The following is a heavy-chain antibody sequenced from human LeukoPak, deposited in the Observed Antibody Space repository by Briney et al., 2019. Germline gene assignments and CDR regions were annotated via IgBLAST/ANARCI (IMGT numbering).Heavy chain of an antibody. CDR3: AAVDTAMAFDY. D-gene: IGHD5-18*01. CDR2: IYYSGST. V-gene: IGHV4-59*01. Sequence: SETLSLTCTVSGGSISSYYWSWIRQPPGKGLEWIGYIYYSGSTNYNPSLKSRVTISVDTSKNQFSLKLSSVTAADTAVYYCAAVDTAMAFDYWGQGTLVTVPS. CDR1: GGSISSYY. J-gene: IGHJ4*02.